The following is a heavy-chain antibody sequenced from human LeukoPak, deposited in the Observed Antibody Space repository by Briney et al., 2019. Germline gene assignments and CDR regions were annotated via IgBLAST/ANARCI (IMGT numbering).Heavy chain of an antibody. CDR1: GGSISTYY. Sequence: PSETLSLTCTVSGGSISTYYWSWIRQPPGKGLEWIGYIYYSGSSNYNPSLKSRVTLSVDTSKNQFSLKVSSLTAADTAVYYCARSPYYYGVDVWGQGTTVTVSS. CDR3: ARSPYYYGVDV. J-gene: IGHJ6*02. V-gene: IGHV4-59*01. CDR2: IYYSGSS.